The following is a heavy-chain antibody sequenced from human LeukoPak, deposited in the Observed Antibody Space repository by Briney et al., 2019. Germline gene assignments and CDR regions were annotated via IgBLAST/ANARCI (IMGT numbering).Heavy chain of an antibody. J-gene: IGHJ6*03. V-gene: IGHV3-7*01. CDR3: ARVPPDSSSWYYRAFRDYYYMDV. CDR1: GFTFSSYW. Sequence: GGSLRLSCAASGFTFSSYWVSWVRQAPGKGLEWVANIKQDGSEKYYVDSVKGRFTISRDNAKNSLYLQMNSLRAEDTAVYYCARVPPDSSSWYYRAFRDYYYMDVWGKGTTVTVSS. CDR2: IKQDGSEK. D-gene: IGHD6-13*01.